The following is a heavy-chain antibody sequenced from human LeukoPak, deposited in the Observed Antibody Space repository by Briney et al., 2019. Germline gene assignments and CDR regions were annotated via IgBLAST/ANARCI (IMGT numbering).Heavy chain of an antibody. CDR2: MNPNSGNT. Sequence: ASVKVSCKASGYTFTSYDINWVRQATGQGLEWMGWMNPNSGNTGYAQKFQGRVTMTRNTSISTAYMELSSLRSEDTAVYYCARGRAPPPGYDYGEDPYYGMDVWGQGTTVTVSS. CDR3: ARGRAPPPGYDYGEDPYYGMDV. J-gene: IGHJ6*02. V-gene: IGHV1-8*01. CDR1: GYTFTSYD. D-gene: IGHD4-17*01.